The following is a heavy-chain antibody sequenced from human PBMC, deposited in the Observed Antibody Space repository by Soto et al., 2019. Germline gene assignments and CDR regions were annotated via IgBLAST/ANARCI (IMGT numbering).Heavy chain of an antibody. J-gene: IGHJ6*02. V-gene: IGHV1-69*01. CDR1: GGTFSSRA. D-gene: IGHD3-16*01. Sequence: QVQLVQSGPEVKKTGTSVKVSCNASGGTFSSRAISWVRQAPGQGLEWMGGSIPVFGRVNYAEKFQDRVNITADESTGTMYNALSCLKSEDPALYYWANSRGGTFLGYHGMDIWGQGTTVSVSS. CDR2: SIPVFGRV. CDR3: ANSRGGTFLGYHGMDI.